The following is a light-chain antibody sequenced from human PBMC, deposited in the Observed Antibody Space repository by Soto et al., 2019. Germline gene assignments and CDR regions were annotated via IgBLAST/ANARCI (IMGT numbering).Light chain of an antibody. J-gene: IGKJ2*01. CDR3: QQYSSSRT. Sequence: VLTQSPGTLSLSPGERATLSCRASQSVSSSYLAWYQQKPGQAPRLLIYGTSSRATGIPDRFSGSGSGTVITLTISRLEQEDFAVYYCQQYSSSRTFGQGTKLEIK. CDR1: QSVSSSY. V-gene: IGKV3-20*01. CDR2: GTS.